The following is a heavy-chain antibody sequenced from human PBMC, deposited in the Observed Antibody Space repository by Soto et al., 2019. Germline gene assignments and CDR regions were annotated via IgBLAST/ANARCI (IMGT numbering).Heavy chain of an antibody. J-gene: IGHJ3*02. Sequence: GGSLRLSCAASGFTFSSYAMSWVRQAPGKGLEWVSAISGSGGSTYYADSVKGRFTISRDNSKNTLYLQMNSLRAEDTAVYYCAKDYRFVVHMIVVAAFDIWGQGKMVTVSS. CDR3: AKDYRFVVHMIVVAAFDI. D-gene: IGHD3-22*01. CDR1: GFTFSSYA. CDR2: ISGSGGST. V-gene: IGHV3-23*01.